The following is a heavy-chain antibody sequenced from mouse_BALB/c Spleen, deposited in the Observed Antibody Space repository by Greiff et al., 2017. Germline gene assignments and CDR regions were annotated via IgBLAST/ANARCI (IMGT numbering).Heavy chain of an antibody. CDR1: GYTFTSYW. Sequence: QVQLQQSGAELAKPGASVKMSCKASGYTFTSYWMHWVKQRPGQGLEWIGYINPSTGYTEYNQKFKDKATLTADKSSSTAYMQLSSLTSEDSAVYYCAKGLWYFDYWGQGTTLTVSS. D-gene: IGHD6-5*01. V-gene: IGHV1-7*01. J-gene: IGHJ2*01. CDR3: AKGLWYFDY. CDR2: INPSTGYT.